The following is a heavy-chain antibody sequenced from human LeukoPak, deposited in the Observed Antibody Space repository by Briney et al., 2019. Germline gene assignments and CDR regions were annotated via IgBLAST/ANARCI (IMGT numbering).Heavy chain of an antibody. CDR3: ARDVSSSWSYYFDY. CDR1: GGSVSNKY. V-gene: IGHV4-59*02. J-gene: IGHJ4*02. Sequence: SETLSLTCTVSGGSVSNKYWSWIRQPPGKGLEWIGYIYYSGSTNYNPSLKSRVTISVDTSRKQFSLNLTSVTAADTAMYYCARDVSSSWSYYFDYWAQGTLVTVSS. CDR2: IYYSGST. D-gene: IGHD6-13*01.